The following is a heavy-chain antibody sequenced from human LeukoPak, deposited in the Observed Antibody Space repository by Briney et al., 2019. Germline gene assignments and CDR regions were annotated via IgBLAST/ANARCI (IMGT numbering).Heavy chain of an antibody. CDR1: GYTFTSYG. CDR2: ISAYNGNT. J-gene: IGHJ5*02. CDR3: ARGHGSGSTNWFDP. V-gene: IGHV1-18*01. D-gene: IGHD3-10*01. Sequence: ASVKVSCKASGYTFTSYGISWVRQAPGQGLEWMGWISAYNGNTNYAQKLQGRVTMTRDMSTSTVYMDLRSLRSDDRAVYFCARGHGSGSTNWFDPWGQGTLVTVSS.